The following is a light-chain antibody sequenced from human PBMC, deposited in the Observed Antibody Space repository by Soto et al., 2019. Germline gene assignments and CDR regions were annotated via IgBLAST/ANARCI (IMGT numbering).Light chain of an antibody. CDR2: AAS. CDR3: QKYNSAPFT. Sequence: DIQMTQSPASLSASVGDRVTITCRASQGISNYLAWYQQKPGKVPKLLIYAASTLQSGVPSRFRGSGSGTDFTITISSLQPEDVATYYGQKYNSAPFTFGQGTRLEIK. CDR1: QGISNY. V-gene: IGKV1-27*01. J-gene: IGKJ5*01.